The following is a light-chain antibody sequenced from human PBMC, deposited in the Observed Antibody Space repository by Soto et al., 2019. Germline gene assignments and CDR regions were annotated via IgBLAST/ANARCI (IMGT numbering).Light chain of an antibody. Sequence: QYALTQPASVSGSPGQSITISCTGTSVGVGAYNYVSWYQQHPGKAPKLMIFEVSDRPSGVSNRFSGSKSGNTASLTISGLQAEDEADYYCSSYTSSNTLVFGGGTKLTAL. CDR1: SVGVGAYNY. V-gene: IGLV2-14*01. CDR2: EVS. CDR3: SSYTSSNTLV. J-gene: IGLJ2*01.